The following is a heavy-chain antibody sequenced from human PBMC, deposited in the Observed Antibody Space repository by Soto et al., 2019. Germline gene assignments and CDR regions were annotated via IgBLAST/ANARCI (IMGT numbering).Heavy chain of an antibody. V-gene: IGHV3-23*01. J-gene: IGHJ4*02. D-gene: IGHD1-26*01. CDR2: ISGGIGST. CDR1: GFSFGVYA. CDR3: AKLRGRGIFEY. Sequence: GGSLRLSCAASGFSFGVYAMSWVRQAPGKGLGWVATISGGIGSTYYADAVKGRFTISRDISRSTLDLQMNSLRVEDTALYYCAKLRGRGIFEYWGQGTMVTVSS.